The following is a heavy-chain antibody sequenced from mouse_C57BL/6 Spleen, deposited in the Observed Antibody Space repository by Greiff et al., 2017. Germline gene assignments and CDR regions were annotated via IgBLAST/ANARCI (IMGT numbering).Heavy chain of an antibody. Sequence: EVQLQQSGPELVKPGASVKISCKASGYTFTDDYINWVKQSHGTSLLWIGDINPNNGGTSYNPKFKGKATLTVDKSSSTAYMELRSRTSEDSAIYYCARAGSSSYYFDYWGKGTTLTVSS. D-gene: IGHD1-1*01. CDR3: ARAGSSSYYFDY. CDR2: INPNNGGT. J-gene: IGHJ2*01. V-gene: IGHV1-26*01. CDR1: GYTFTDDY.